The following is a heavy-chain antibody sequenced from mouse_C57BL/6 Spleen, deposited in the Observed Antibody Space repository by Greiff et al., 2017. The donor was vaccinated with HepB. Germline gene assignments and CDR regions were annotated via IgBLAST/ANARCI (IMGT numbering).Heavy chain of an antibody. D-gene: IGHD2-4*01. CDR3: ARKDFYYDYDVGFAY. CDR1: GYTFTSYW. V-gene: IGHV1-61*01. Sequence: QVQLQQPGAELVRPGSSVKLSCKASGYTFTSYWMDWVKQRPGQGLEGIGNIYPSDSETHYNQKFKDKAKLTVYKSSSTAYMQLSSLPSEDSAVYYCARKDFYYDYDVGFAYWGQGTLVTVSA. J-gene: IGHJ3*01. CDR2: IYPSDSET.